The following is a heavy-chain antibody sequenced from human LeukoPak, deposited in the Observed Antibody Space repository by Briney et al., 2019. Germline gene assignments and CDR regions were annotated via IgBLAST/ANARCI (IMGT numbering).Heavy chain of an antibody. CDR1: GGSISYYY. CDR2: IYTSGRT. CDR3: ARAGGPNAFDI. V-gene: IGHV4-4*07. Sequence: SETLSLTCTLSGGSISYYYWNWIRQPAGKGLEWIGRIYTSGRTYYNPSLKSRVSMSVDTSKNQFSLKLSSVTAADTAVYYCARAGGPNAFDIWGQGTMVTVSS. J-gene: IGHJ3*02.